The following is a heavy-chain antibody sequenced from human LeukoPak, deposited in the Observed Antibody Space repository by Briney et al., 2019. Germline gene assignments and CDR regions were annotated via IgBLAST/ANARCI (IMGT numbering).Heavy chain of an antibody. Sequence: GGSLRLSCAASGXTFSSYAMSWVRQAPEKGQEWVSSIIGSGGSKWFADSVKGRFTISRDNSENTLYLQMNRLRAEDTALYYCAKESSVAGAGLLDYWGQGTLVTVSS. J-gene: IGHJ4*02. CDR2: IIGSGGSK. CDR3: AKESSVAGAGLLDY. CDR1: GXTFSSYA. D-gene: IGHD6-19*01. V-gene: IGHV3-23*01.